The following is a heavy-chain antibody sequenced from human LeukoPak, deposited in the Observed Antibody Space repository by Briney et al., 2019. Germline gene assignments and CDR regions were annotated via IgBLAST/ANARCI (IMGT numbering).Heavy chain of an antibody. CDR2: MSSDGTNK. V-gene: IGHV3-30-3*01. CDR1: GFTFSSYT. J-gene: IGHJ4*02. Sequence: GGSLRLSCAASGFTFSSYTMHWVRQAPGKGLEWVAVMSSDGTNKYYADSAKGRFTISRDNSKSTLYLQMNGLRSDDTAVYYCAREMATIVNQFDYWGQGTLVTVSS. D-gene: IGHD5-24*01. CDR3: AREMATIVNQFDY.